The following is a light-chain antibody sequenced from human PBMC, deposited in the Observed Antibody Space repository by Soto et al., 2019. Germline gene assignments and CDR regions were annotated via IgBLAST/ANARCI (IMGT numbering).Light chain of an antibody. CDR1: NSDVGGYDY. CDR2: EVS. Sequence: QSVLTQPASVSGSPGQSITISCTGTNSDVGGYDYVSWYQQHPGKVPKLMIYEVSNRPSGVSNRFSGSKSGNTASLTISGLQAEDEADYYCSSYTNINTRACVFGTGTKLTVL. J-gene: IGLJ1*01. V-gene: IGLV2-14*01. CDR3: SSYTNINTRACV.